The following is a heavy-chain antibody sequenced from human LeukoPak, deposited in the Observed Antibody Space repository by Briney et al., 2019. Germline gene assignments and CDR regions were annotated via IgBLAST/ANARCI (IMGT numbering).Heavy chain of an antibody. Sequence: HPGGSLRLSCTASGFTFGDYAMSWFRQAPGKGLEWVGFIRSKAYGGTTEYAASVKGRFTISRDDSKSIAYLQMNSLKTEDTAVYYCTSRLDLGPGIAVAGLSFDYWGQGTLVTVSS. CDR1: GFTFGDYA. CDR2: IRSKAYGGTT. D-gene: IGHD6-19*01. V-gene: IGHV3-49*03. J-gene: IGHJ4*02. CDR3: TSRLDLGPGIAVAGLSFDY.